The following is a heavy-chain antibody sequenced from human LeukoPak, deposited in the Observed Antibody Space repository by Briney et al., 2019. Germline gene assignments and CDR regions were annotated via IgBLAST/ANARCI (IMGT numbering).Heavy chain of an antibody. V-gene: IGHV3-53*01. CDR1: GFTVSSNY. Sequence: GGSLRLSCAASGFTVSSNYMSWVHQAPGKGLEWVSVIYSGGSTYYADSVKGRFTISRDNSKNTLYLQMNSLRAEDTAVYYCARASYYARDYFDYWGQGTLVTVSS. CDR3: ARASYYARDYFDY. CDR2: IYSGGST. D-gene: IGHD3-22*01. J-gene: IGHJ4*02.